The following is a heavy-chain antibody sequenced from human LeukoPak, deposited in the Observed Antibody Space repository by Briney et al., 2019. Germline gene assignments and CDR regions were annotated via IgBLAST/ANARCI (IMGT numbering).Heavy chain of an antibody. D-gene: IGHD2-15*01. CDR3: AKDACSGSGGSCPFDY. V-gene: IGHV3-30*02. CDR1: GFTFSSYG. J-gene: IGHJ4*02. Sequence: PGGSLRLSCAASGFTFSSYGMHWVRQAPGKGLEWVTFIRYDGSNKYYADSVKGRFTISRDNSKNTLYLQMNSLRAEDTAVYYCAKDACSGSGGSCPFDYWGQGTLVTVSS. CDR2: IRYDGSNK.